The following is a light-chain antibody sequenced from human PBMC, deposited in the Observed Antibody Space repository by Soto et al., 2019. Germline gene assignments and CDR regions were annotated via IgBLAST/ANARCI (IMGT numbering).Light chain of an antibody. CDR3: QQYYAYPLT. CDR1: QGISSY. CDR2: GTS. J-gene: IGKJ4*01. Sequence: AIRMTQSPSSLSASTGDRVTITCRASQGISSYLAWYQQKPGKAPKLLIYGTSTLQSGVPSRFSGSGSGTEFTLSISCLQSEDSATYSCQQYYAYPLTFGGGTKVDIK. V-gene: IGKV1-8*01.